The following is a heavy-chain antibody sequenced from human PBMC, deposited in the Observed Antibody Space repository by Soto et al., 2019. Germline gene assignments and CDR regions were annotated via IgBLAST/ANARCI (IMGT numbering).Heavy chain of an antibody. V-gene: IGHV1-3*01. J-gene: IGHJ6*02. CDR2: VNAGNGDT. D-gene: IGHD1-20*01. Sequence: QVQLVQSGAEVKKPGASVKVSCKASGYTFTTYAIHWVRQAPGQRLEWMGWVNAGNGDTRYSQKFQGRVTFTRDTSATTAYMELSSLRYEDTAIYYCARSITVVSYGMDVWGQGTTVTVSS. CDR3: ARSITVVSYGMDV. CDR1: GYTFTTYA.